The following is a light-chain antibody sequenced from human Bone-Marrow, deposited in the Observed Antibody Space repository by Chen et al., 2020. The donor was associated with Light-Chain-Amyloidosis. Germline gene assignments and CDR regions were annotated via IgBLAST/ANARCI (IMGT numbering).Light chain of an antibody. V-gene: IGKV4-1*01. CDR1: QSVLYSSNNKNY. J-gene: IGKJ3*01. Sequence: DIVMTQSPDSLAVSLGERATINCKSSQSVLYSSNNKNYLAWYQQKPEQPPKLLIYWASTRESGVPDRFSGSGSGTDFTLTISSLQAEDVAVYYCQQYYSTPVTFGPGTKVDIK. CDR3: QQYYSTPVT. CDR2: WAS.